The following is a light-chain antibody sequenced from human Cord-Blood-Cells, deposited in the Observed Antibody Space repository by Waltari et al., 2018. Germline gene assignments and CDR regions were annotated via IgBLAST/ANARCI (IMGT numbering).Light chain of an antibody. J-gene: IGLJ3*02. CDR2: EVS. CDR3: SSYTSSSTWV. V-gene: IGLV2-18*02. CDR1: SSDVVSYNR. Sequence: QSALTQPPSVSGSPGQSVPISCTGTSSDVVSYNRVSWYQQPPGTAPKLMSYEVSNRPSGVPDRFSGSKAGNTASLTISGLQAEDEADYYCSSYTSSSTWVFGGGTKLTVL.